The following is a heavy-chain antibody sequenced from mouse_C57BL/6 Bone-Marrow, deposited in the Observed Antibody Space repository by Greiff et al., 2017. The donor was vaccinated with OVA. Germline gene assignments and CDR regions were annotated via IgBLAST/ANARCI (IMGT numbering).Heavy chain of an antibody. V-gene: IGHV7-3*01. J-gene: IGHJ2*01. D-gene: IGHD6-5*01. Sequence: EVKLVESGGGLVQPGGSLSLSCAASGFTFTDYYMSWVRQPPGKALEWLGFIRNKANGYTTEYSASVKGRFTISRDNSQSNLYLQMNALRAEDSATYYCARYRAYLFDYWGQGTTLTVSS. CDR3: ARYRAYLFDY. CDR2: IRNKANGYTT. CDR1: GFTFTDYY.